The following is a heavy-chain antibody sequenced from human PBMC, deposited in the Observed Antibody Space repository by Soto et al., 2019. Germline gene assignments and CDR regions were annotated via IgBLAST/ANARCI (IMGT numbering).Heavy chain of an antibody. CDR1: GGTFSSYT. Sequence: QVQLVQSGAEVKKPRSSVKVSCKASGGTFSSYTISWVRQAPGQGLEWMGRIIPIIGIATYAQKFQGRVTKTADKSTGTAYVELSSLRSGDTAGYSCARDGETTSDDWGQGPLVTVSS. CDR3: ARDGETTSDD. J-gene: IGHJ4*02. D-gene: IGHD1-1*01. CDR2: IIPIIGIA. V-gene: IGHV1-69*08.